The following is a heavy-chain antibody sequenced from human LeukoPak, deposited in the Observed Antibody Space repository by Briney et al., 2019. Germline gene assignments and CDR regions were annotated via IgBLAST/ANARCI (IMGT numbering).Heavy chain of an antibody. CDR2: IHYSGST. CDR3: ARGRWGYGDYVSREFDY. Sequence: SETLSLTCTVSGGSISSSYYYWGWIRQPPGKGLEWIGSIHYSGSTYYNPSLKSRVTISVDTSKNQFSLKLRSVTAADTAVYYCARGRWGYGDYVSREFDYWGQGTLVTVSS. J-gene: IGHJ4*02. D-gene: IGHD4-17*01. CDR1: GGSISSSYYY. V-gene: IGHV4-39*01.